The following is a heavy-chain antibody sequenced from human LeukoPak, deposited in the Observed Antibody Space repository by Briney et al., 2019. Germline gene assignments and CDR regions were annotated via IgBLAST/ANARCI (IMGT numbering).Heavy chain of an antibody. Sequence: GGSLRLSCAASGFTFSSYWMSWVRQAPGKGLEWVANIKQDGSEKYYVDSVKGRFTISRDNAKNSLYLQMNSLRAEGTAVYYRARDRGYGDYNYYYGMDVWGQGTTVTVSS. CDR2: IKQDGSEK. CDR1: GFTFSSYW. J-gene: IGHJ6*02. V-gene: IGHV3-7*01. CDR3: ARDRGYGDYNYYYGMDV. D-gene: IGHD4-17*01.